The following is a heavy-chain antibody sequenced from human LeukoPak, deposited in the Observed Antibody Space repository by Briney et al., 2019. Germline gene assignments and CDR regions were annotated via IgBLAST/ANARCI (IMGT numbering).Heavy chain of an antibody. D-gene: IGHD2-2*01. CDR3: ARGEYQLPPYYYYYGMDV. Sequence: ASVKVSCKASGGTFSSYAISWVRQAPGQGLEWMGWISAYNGNTNYAQKLQGRVTMTTDTSTSTAYMELRSLRSDDTAVYYCARGEYQLPPYYYYYGMDVWGQGTTVTVSS. J-gene: IGHJ6*02. V-gene: IGHV1-18*01. CDR2: ISAYNGNT. CDR1: GGTFSSYA.